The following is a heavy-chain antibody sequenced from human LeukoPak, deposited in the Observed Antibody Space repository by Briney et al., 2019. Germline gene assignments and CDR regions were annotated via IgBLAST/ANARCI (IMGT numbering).Heavy chain of an antibody. CDR2: ISDAGAHT. CDR3: ARVTGGYNLVDY. J-gene: IGHJ4*02. Sequence: GGSLRLSCAASGFTFSTFAMIWVRQAPGKGLVWVSRISDAGAHTFYADSVKGRFAMSRDNAKNTLYLQMNSLRAEDTAVYYCARVTGGYNLVDYWGQGTLVTVSS. V-gene: IGHV3-74*01. CDR1: GFTFSTFA. D-gene: IGHD5-24*01.